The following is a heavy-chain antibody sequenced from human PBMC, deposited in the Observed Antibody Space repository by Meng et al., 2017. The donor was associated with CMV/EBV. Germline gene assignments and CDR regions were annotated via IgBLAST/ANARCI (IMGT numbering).Heavy chain of an antibody. Sequence: GGSPRLSCKGSGSTFTSYWIVWVRQMPGKGLEWMGLIYPGDSDTKYSPSFQGQVTISADKSISTAYLQWSSLKASDTAIYYCARRRSSSRWFDPWGQGTQVTVSS. CDR3: ARRRSSSRWFDP. CDR2: IYPGDSDT. V-gene: IGHV5-51*01. J-gene: IGHJ5*02. CDR1: GSTFTSYW. D-gene: IGHD6-6*01.